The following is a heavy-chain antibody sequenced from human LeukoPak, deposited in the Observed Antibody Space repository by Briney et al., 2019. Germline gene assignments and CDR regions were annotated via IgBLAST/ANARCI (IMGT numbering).Heavy chain of an antibody. J-gene: IGHJ4*02. V-gene: IGHV3-30-3*01. CDR2: MLYDGSTK. CDR3: VRGDSHKSDRYNN. CDR1: GFRFSSYA. Sequence: PGRSLRLSCAASGFRFSSYAMHWVRQAPGKGLEWVAVMLYDGSTKYYADSVKGRFTISRDDSKNTLYLQMNSLRAEDTAVYYCVRGDSHKSDRYNNWGQGTLVTVSS. D-gene: IGHD1-1*01.